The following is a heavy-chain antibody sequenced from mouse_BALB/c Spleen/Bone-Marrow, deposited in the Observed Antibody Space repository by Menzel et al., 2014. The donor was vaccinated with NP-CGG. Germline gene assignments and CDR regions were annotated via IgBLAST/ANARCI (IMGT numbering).Heavy chain of an antibody. CDR1: GFTFSDYY. CDR3: AYYCGSAWLSY. Sequence: EVQGVESGGGLVKPGGSLKLSCAASGFTFSDYYMYWVRQTPEERLEWVATISDGGSYTYYPDSVKGRFTISRDNAKNILYLQMNSLKSEDTAMYYCAYYCGSAWLSYWGQGALVTVSA. CDR2: ISDGGSYT. J-gene: IGHJ3*01. D-gene: IGHD1-1*01. V-gene: IGHV5-4*02.